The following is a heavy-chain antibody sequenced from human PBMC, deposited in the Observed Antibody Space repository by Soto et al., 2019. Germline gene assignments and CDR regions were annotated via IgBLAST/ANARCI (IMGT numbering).Heavy chain of an antibody. Sequence: SVKVSCKASGGTFSSYAISWVRQAPGQGLEWMGGIIPIFGTANYAQKFQGRVTITADESTSTAYMELNSLRPDDTAMYYCARDGVSSTDYTWNYGTYFDYWGPGALVTVSS. CDR2: IIPIFGTA. V-gene: IGHV1-69*13. D-gene: IGHD1-1*01. J-gene: IGHJ4*02. CDR1: GGTFSSYA. CDR3: ARDGVSSTDYTWNYGTYFDY.